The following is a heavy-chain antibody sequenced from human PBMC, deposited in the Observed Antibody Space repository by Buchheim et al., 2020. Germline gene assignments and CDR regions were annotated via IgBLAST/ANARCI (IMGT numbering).Heavy chain of an antibody. CDR3: VRGGFGEFLWWFDY. Sequence: QAQLQESGPGLVKPSETLSLTCGVSGGSITGYYWSWIRQPPGKGLEWIGYIYYSGSTSYSPSLKSRVSISVDTSKDQFSLKLSSVTAADTAVYFCVRGGFGEFLWWFDYWGQGAL. V-gene: IGHV4-59*01. CDR2: IYYSGST. J-gene: IGHJ4*02. D-gene: IGHD2-21*01. CDR1: GGSITGYY.